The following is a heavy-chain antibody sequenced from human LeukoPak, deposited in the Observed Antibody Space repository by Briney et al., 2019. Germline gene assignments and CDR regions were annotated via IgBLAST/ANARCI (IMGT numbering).Heavy chain of an antibody. CDR1: GYTFTSYG. Sequence: GASVKVSCKASGYTFTSYGISRVRQAPGQGLEWMRWISAYNGNTNYAQKLQGRVTMTTDTSTSTAYMELRSLRSDDTAVYYCARGRHYDSSGYYNPRLFDYWGQGTLVTVSS. CDR2: ISAYNGNT. J-gene: IGHJ4*02. V-gene: IGHV1-18*01. CDR3: ARGRHYDSSGYYNPRLFDY. D-gene: IGHD3-22*01.